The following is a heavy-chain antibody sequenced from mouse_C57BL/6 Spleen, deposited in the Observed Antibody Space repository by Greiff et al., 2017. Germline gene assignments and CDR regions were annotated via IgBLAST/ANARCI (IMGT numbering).Heavy chain of an antibody. J-gene: IGHJ1*03. CDR3: ARMDYGSSPNWYFDV. Sequence: QVQLQQSGAELVKPGASVKLSCKASGYTFTEYTIHWVKQRSGQGLEWIGWFYPGSGSIKYNEKFKDKATLTADKSSSTAYMQLSSLTSEDSAVYYCARMDYGSSPNWYFDVWGTGTTVAVSS. CDR1: GYTFTEYT. V-gene: IGHV1-62-2*01. CDR2: FYPGSGSI. D-gene: IGHD1-1*01.